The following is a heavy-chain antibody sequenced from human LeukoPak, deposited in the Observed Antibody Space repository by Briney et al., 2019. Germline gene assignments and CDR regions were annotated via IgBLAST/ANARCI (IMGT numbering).Heavy chain of an antibody. CDR3: VRDFRSADY. CDR1: GFTFSNYC. V-gene: IGHV3-74*01. J-gene: IGHJ4*02. Sequence: LPGGSLRLSCTASGFTFSNYCMHWVRQTPGKGLIWVSRICPGGTITNYADSVKGRFTISRDDAKNMMFLQMNSLRADDTAAYYCVRDFRSADYWGQGILVTVSS. CDR2: ICPGGTIT.